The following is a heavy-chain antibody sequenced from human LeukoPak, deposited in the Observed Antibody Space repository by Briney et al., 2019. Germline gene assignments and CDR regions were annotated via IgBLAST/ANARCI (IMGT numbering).Heavy chain of an antibody. CDR2: IYYSGST. CDR1: GGSISSHY. D-gene: IGHD3-10*01. Sequence: SETLSLTCTVSGGSISSHYWSWIRQPPGKGLEWIGYIYYSGSTNYNPSLKSRVTISVDTSKNQFSLKLSSVTAANTAVYYCASSSGNNYYYYYGMDVWGQGTTVTVSS. V-gene: IGHV4-59*11. J-gene: IGHJ6*02. CDR3: ASSSGNNYYYYYGMDV.